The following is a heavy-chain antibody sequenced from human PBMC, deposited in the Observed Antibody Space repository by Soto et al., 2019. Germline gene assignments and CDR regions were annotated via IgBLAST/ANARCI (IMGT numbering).Heavy chain of an antibody. V-gene: IGHV4-59*01. CDR3: AGGGGSSPPRY. CDR2: VYDNGRP. Sequence: SETLSLTCTISGGSISVYYWSWIRQSPRQGLEWMGYVYDNGRPYYSPSLKSRVTISADTSKNQISLKLTSATAADTAVSYCAGGGGSSPPRYWGRGTLVTVSS. CDR1: GGSISVYY. J-gene: IGHJ4*02. D-gene: IGHD3-9*01.